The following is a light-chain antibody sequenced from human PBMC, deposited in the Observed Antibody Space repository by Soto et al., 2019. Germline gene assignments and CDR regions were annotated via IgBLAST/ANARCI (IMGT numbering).Light chain of an antibody. CDR3: SSYTSSSLRYV. J-gene: IGLJ1*01. CDR2: DVS. CDR1: SSDVGYYNY. Sequence: QSALTQPASVSGSPGQSITISCTGTSSDVGYYNYVSWYQQHPGKAPKLLIYDVSHRPSGVSNRFSGSKSGNTASLTISGLQAEDEADYYCSSYTSSSLRYVFGTGTKGT. V-gene: IGLV2-14*03.